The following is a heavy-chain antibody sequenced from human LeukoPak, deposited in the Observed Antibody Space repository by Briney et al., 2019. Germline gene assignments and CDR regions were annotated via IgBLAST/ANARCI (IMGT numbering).Heavy chain of an antibody. D-gene: IGHD6-19*01. V-gene: IGHV3-30-3*01. CDR1: GFTFSSYA. J-gene: IGHJ4*02. CDR2: ISYDGSNK. Sequence: GGSLRLSCAASGFTFSSYAMHWVRQAPGKGLEWVAVISYDGSNKYYADSVKGRFTISRDNSNNTLYLQMNSLRAEDTAVYYCARDFIIGYSSGWYGSHFDYWGQGTLVTVSS. CDR3: ARDFIIGYSSGWYGSHFDY.